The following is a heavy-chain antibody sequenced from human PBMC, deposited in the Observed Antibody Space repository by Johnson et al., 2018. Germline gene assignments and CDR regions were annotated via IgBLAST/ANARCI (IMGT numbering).Heavy chain of an antibody. J-gene: IGHJ1*01. CDR1: GFTFSSYG. CDR3: ARGFDDSSGYPRDLQH. V-gene: IGHV3-30*03. D-gene: IGHD3-22*01. Sequence: QVQLVESGGGVVQPGGSLRLSCVASGFTFSSYGLHWVRQAPGKGLEWVAVMSFGESNKYYADSVKGRFTLSRYNSMDTLSRQTNSLIPEDTAVYFCARGFDDSSGYPRDLQHWGQGTLVTVSS. CDR2: MSFGESNK.